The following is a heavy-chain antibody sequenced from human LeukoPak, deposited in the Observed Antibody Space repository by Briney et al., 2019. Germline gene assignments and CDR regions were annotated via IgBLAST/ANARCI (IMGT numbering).Heavy chain of an antibody. V-gene: IGHV4-59*08. CDR3: ARHAVAGTLGVDY. CDR1: GGSISSYY. J-gene: IGHJ4*02. CDR2: IYYSGST. D-gene: IGHD6-19*01. Sequence: SETLSLTCTVSGGSISSYYWSWIRQPPGKGLEWIGYIYYSGSTNYNPPLKSRVTISVDTSKNQFSLKLSSVTAADTAVYYCARHAVAGTLGVDYWGQGTLVTVSS.